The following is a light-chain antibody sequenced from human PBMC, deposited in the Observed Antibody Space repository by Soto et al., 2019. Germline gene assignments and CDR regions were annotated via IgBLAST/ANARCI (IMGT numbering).Light chain of an antibody. CDR1: QDISNY. CDR3: QQLNSYPLT. J-gene: IGKJ3*01. Sequence: DIQLTQSPSFLSASVGDRVTITCRASQDISNYLVWYQQKPGKAPKPLIYAASTLPSGVPSRFSGSGSGTEYTLKISSLQPEDFATYYCQQLNSYPLTFGPGTNVDIK. V-gene: IGKV1-9*01. CDR2: AAS.